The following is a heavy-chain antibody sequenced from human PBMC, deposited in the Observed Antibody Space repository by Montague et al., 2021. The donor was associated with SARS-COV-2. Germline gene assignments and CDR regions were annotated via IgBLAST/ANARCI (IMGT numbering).Heavy chain of an antibody. CDR2: IYYSGST. CDR3: ARDPWRITIFGVVMRYGMDV. Sequence: SETLSLTCIVPGGSVSSGSYYWSWIRQPPGKGLEWIGYIYYSGSTNYNPSLKSRVTISVDTSKNQFSLKLSSVTAADTAVYYCARDPWRITIFGVVMRYGMDVWGQGTTVTVSS. CDR1: GGSVSSGSYY. D-gene: IGHD3-3*01. J-gene: IGHJ6*02. V-gene: IGHV4-61*01.